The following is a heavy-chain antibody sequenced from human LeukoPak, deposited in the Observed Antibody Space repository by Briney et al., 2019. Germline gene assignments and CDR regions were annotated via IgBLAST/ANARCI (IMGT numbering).Heavy chain of an antibody. CDR1: GFTVSSNY. CDR3: ARGRPFDY. CDR2: IYSGGST. J-gene: IGHJ4*02. Sequence: PGGSLRLSCAVSGFTVSSNYMSWVRQAPGKGLEWVSVIYSGGSTYYADSVKGRFTISRDNSKNTLYLQMNSLRAEDTAVYYCARGRPFDYWGQGTLVTVSS. V-gene: IGHV3-53*01.